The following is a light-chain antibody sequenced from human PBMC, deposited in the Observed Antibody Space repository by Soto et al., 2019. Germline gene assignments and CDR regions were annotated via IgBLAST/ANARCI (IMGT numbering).Light chain of an antibody. CDR3: QQYSSYLYT. V-gene: IGKV1-5*01. J-gene: IGKJ2*01. Sequence: DIQMTQSPSTLSESVGDRVTITCRASENISGWLAWFQQKPGKAPKLLISDASTLESGVPSRFSGSGSGTEFTLTISSLQPDDFATYYCQQYSSYLYTFGLGTKVDIK. CDR1: ENISGW. CDR2: DAS.